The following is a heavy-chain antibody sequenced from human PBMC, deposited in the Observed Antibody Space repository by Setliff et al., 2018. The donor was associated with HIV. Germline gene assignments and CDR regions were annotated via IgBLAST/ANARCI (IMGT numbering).Heavy chain of an antibody. V-gene: IGHV4-31*03. CDR2: IYYSGIT. Sequence: LSLTCTVSGGSISSGTYYWSWIRQHPGKGLEWIGYIYYSGITYYNPSLKSRVTIPVDTSKNQFSLKLSSVTAADTAVYYCARDQTNDAFDIWGQGTMVTVSS. J-gene: IGHJ3*02. CDR1: GGSISSGTYY. CDR3: ARDQTNDAFDI.